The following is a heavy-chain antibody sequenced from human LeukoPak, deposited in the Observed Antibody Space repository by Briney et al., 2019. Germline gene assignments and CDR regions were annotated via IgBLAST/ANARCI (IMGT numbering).Heavy chain of an antibody. D-gene: IGHD3-22*01. CDR3: ARMGANSYYYDSSGYYERVASYFDY. Sequence: SQTLSLTCAISGDSVSSNSAAWNWIRQSPSRGLEWLGRTYYRSKWYNDYAVSVKSRITINPDTSKNQFSLQLNSVTPEDTAVYYCARMGANSYYYDSSGYYERVASYFDYWGQGTLVTVSS. CDR2: TYYRSKWYN. CDR1: GDSVSSNSAA. V-gene: IGHV6-1*01. J-gene: IGHJ4*02.